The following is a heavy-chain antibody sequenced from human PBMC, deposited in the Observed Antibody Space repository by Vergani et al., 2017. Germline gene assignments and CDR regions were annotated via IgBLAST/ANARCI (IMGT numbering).Heavy chain of an antibody. Sequence: EVQLVESGGGLVQPGGSLRLSCAASGFTFSSYSMNWVRQAPGKGLEWVSYISSSSSTIYYADSVKGRFTIYRDNAKNSRYLQMNRLRAEDTAVYYCAREGIVRGVESYYYYMDVWGKGTTVTVSS. CDR3: AREGIVRGVESYYYYMDV. D-gene: IGHD3-10*01. CDR1: GFTFSSYS. V-gene: IGHV3-48*01. J-gene: IGHJ6*03. CDR2: ISSSSSTI.